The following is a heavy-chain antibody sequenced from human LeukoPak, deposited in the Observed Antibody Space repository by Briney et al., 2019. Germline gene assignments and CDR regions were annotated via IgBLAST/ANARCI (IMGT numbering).Heavy chain of an antibody. CDR2: ISSGSTYM. Sequence: GGSLRLSCAASGFTFSSYSMNWVRQAPGKGLEWVSSISSGSTYMYYADSVKGRFTISRDNAQNSMYLQMNSLRAEDTAVYYCGRVGGRSKAAKGDAFDIWGQGALVTVSS. CDR1: GFTFSSYS. CDR3: GRVGGRSKAAKGDAFDI. V-gene: IGHV3-21*01. J-gene: IGHJ3*02. D-gene: IGHD6-6*01.